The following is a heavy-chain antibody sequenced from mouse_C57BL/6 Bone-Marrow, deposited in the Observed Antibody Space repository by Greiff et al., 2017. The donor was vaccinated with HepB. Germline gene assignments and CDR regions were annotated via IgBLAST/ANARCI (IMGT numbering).Heavy chain of an antibody. CDR3: ASRNFYDGYPYAMDY. D-gene: IGHD2-3*01. V-gene: IGHV1-19*01. CDR2: INPYNGGT. Sequence: DVKLQESGPVLVKPGASVKMSCKASGYTFTDYYMNWVKQSHGKSLEWIGVINPYNGGTSYNQKFKDKATLTVDKSSSTAYMRLSSLTSEDSAVYYCASRNFYDGYPYAMDYWGQGTSVTVSS. CDR1: GYTFTDYY. J-gene: IGHJ4*01.